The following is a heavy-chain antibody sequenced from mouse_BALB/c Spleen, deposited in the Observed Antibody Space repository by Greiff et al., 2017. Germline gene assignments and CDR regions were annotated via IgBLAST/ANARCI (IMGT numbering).Heavy chain of an antibody. CDR2: ISDGGSYT. CDR1: GFTFSDYY. CDR3: ARGRYDYAMDY. D-gene: IGHD2-14*01. Sequence: EVKVVESGGGLVKPGGSLKLSCAASGFTFSDYYMYWVRQTPEKRLEWVATISDGGSYTYYPDSVKGRFTISRDNAKNNLYLQMSSLKSEDTAMYYCARGRYDYAMDYWGQGTSVTVSS. J-gene: IGHJ4*01. V-gene: IGHV5-4*02.